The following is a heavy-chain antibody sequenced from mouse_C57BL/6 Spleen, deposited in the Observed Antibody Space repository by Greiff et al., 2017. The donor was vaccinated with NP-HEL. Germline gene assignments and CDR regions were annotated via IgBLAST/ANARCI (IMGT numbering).Heavy chain of an antibody. Sequence: VQLKESGPGLVAPSQSLSITCTVSGFSLTSYGVHWVRQPPGKGLEWLVVIWSDGSTTYNSALKSRLSISKDNSKSQVFLKMNSLQTDDTAMYYCARAPSYDYDNYAMDYWGQGTSVTVSS. D-gene: IGHD2-4*01. CDR2: IWSDGST. CDR3: ARAPSYDYDNYAMDY. CDR1: GFSLTSYG. V-gene: IGHV2-6*03. J-gene: IGHJ4*01.